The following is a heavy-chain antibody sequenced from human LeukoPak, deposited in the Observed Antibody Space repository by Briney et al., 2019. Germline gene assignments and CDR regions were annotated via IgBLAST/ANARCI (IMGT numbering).Heavy chain of an antibody. Sequence: PETLSLTCTVSGGSISSYYWSWIRQPPGKGLEWIGYIYYSGSTNYNPSLKSRVTISVDTSKNQFSLKLSSVTAADTAVYYCARAVGWLRPFDYWGQGTLVTVSS. D-gene: IGHD5-12*01. V-gene: IGHV4-59*01. CDR2: IYYSGST. CDR1: GGSISSYY. J-gene: IGHJ4*02. CDR3: ARAVGWLRPFDY.